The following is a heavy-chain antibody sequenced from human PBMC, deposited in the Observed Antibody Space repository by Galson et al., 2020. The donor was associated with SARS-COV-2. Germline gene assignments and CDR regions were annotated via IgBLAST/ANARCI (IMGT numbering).Heavy chain of an antibody. V-gene: IGHV5-10-1*01. J-gene: IGHJ6*04. CDR3: ARVADGNNGFDFADV. CDR2: IDPSDTFT. Sequence: HGESLKISCKASGYTFSTYWITWVRQMPGKVLEWMGKIDPSDTFTKYSPSFEGHVAMSVDTSISTAYLRWRSLGASDTAIYYCARVADGNNGFDFADVWGKGTTVIVSS. CDR1: GYTFSTYW. D-gene: IGHD5-12*01.